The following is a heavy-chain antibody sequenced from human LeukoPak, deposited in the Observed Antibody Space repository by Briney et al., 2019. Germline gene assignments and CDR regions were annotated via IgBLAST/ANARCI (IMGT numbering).Heavy chain of an antibody. D-gene: IGHD5-18*01. J-gene: IGHJ4*02. CDR1: GDSISRSSYY. CDR3: ARLDSYSDGDY. Sequence: SETLSLTCTVSGDSISRSSYYWGWIRQPPGKGLEWIGNIYYSGSTYYNPSLKSRVTISVDTSKNQFSLKLSSVTAADTAVYYCARLDSYSDGDYRGQGTLVTVSS. CDR2: IYYSGST. V-gene: IGHV4-39*01.